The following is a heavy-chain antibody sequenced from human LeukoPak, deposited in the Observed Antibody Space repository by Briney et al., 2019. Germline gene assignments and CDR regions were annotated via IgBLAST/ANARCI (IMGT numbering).Heavy chain of an antibody. CDR3: ARALGYCSGGSCLVDY. J-gene: IGHJ4*02. CDR2: TSTSGGSA. Sequence: GGSLRLSCAASGLTFSNNAMSWVRQAPGKGLEWVSATSTSGGSAYYADSVKGRFTISRDNSKNTLYLQMNSLRAEDTAVYYCARALGYCSGGSCLVDYWGQGTLVTVSS. CDR1: GLTFSNNA. V-gene: IGHV3-23*01. D-gene: IGHD2-15*01.